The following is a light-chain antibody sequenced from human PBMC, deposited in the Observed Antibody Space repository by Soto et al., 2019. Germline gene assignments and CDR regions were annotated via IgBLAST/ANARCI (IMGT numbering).Light chain of an antibody. Sequence: QSVLTQPPSASGTPGQRVTISCSGSSSNVGSNTVDWYQQLPRTAPKLLIYSNSQRPSGVPDRFSGSKSGTSASLAISGLQSEDEGDYYCAAWDDSLNGPVFGGGTKLTVL. V-gene: IGLV1-44*01. CDR2: SNS. J-gene: IGLJ2*01. CDR3: AAWDDSLNGPV. CDR1: SSNVGSNT.